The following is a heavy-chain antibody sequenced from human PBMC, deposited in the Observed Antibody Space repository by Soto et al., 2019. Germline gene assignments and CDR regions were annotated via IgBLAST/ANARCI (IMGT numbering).Heavy chain of an antibody. CDR2: ISPYSGNT. V-gene: IGHV1-18*01. J-gene: IGHJ6*02. CDR1: DYIFVNYG. Sequence: QVQLVQSGDEVRKPGSSVKVSCKASDYIFVNYGIAWVRQAPGQGLEWMGWISPYSGNTHYASKVQGRLTMTTDTSTNTAYMGQRSLTSADTAMYYCAMVNNYVTPTPQDVWGQGTTVTVSS. D-gene: IGHD3-16*01. CDR3: AMVNNYVTPTPQDV.